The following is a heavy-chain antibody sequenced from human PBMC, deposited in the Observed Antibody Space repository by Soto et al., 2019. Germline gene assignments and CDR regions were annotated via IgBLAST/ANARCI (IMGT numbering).Heavy chain of an antibody. Sequence: ASVKVSCNASGYTFTSYGIHCVRQAPEQRLEWMGWINAANGDTKYSPKFQGRVTITRDTSASTAYMELSSLRSEDTAVYYCVRRHVSATGIDWFDPWGQGTLVTVSS. CDR3: VRRHVSATGIDWFDP. V-gene: IGHV1-3*01. J-gene: IGHJ5*02. CDR1: GYTFTSYG. D-gene: IGHD6-13*01. CDR2: INAANGDT.